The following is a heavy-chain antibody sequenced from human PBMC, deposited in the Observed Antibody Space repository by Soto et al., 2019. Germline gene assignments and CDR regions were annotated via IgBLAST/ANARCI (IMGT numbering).Heavy chain of an antibody. D-gene: IGHD3-10*01. V-gene: IGHV3-21*01. CDR3: ARDTNFYGSGSGVDY. Sequence: EVQLVESGGGLVKPGGSLRLSCAASGFTFSSYSMSWVRQAPGKGLEWVSSIISSSGYIHYADLVKGRFTISRDNAKNSLYLQMNSLRFEDTAVYYCARDTNFYGSGSGVDYWGQGNLVTVSS. CDR2: IISSSGYI. CDR1: GFTFSSYS. J-gene: IGHJ4*02.